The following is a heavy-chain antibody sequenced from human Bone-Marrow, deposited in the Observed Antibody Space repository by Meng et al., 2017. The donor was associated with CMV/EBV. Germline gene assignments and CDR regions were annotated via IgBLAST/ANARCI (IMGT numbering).Heavy chain of an antibody. CDR2: IYYSGST. Sequence: SETLSLTCTVSGGSISSYYWSWIRQPPGKGLEWIGYIYYSGSTNYNPPLKSRVTISVDTSKNQFSLKLSSVTAADTAVYYCARGPGGYPLLYYYYGMDVWGQGTTVTVSS. J-gene: IGHJ6*02. D-gene: IGHD3-16*02. V-gene: IGHV4-59*01. CDR1: GGSISSYY. CDR3: ARGPGGYPLLYYYYGMDV.